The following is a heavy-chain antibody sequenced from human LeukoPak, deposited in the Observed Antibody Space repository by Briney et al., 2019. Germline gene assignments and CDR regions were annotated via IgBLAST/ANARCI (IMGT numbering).Heavy chain of an antibody. CDR3: ARGGFTYYYGSSAWGYFDY. V-gene: IGHV3-48*04. D-gene: IGHD3-22*01. CDR2: ISSSGSSI. CDR1: GSTFSNAW. Sequence: PGGSLRLSCVASGSTFSNAWMNWVRQAPGKGLEWVSHISSSGSSIYYADSVKGRFTISRDNAKNSLYLQMNSLRAEDTAVYYCARGGFTYYYGSSAWGYFDYWGQGTLVTVSS. J-gene: IGHJ4*02.